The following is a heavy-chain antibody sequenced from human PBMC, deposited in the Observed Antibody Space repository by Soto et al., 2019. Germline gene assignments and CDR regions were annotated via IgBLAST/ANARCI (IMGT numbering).Heavy chain of an antibody. CDR1: GFTFSSYA. D-gene: IGHD4-17*01. CDR3: AGAYGGPDY. V-gene: IGHV3-30-3*01. Sequence: GGSLRLSCAASGFTFSSYAMHWVRQAPGKGLEWVAVISYDGSNKYYADSVKGRFTISRDNAKNTLYLQMNSLRAEDTAVYYCAGAYGGPDYWGQGTLVTVSS. J-gene: IGHJ4*02. CDR2: ISYDGSNK.